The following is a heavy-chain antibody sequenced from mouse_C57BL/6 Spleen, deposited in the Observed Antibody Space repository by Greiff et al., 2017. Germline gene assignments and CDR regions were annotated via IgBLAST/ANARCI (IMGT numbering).Heavy chain of an antibody. J-gene: IGHJ3*01. CDR3: ASYYYGSARFAY. Sequence: VQLQQPGAELVKPGASVKLSCKASGYTFTSYWMQWVKQRPGQGLEWIGAIDPSDSYTNYNHKFKGQATLTVDTSSSTAYMQLSSLTSEDSAVYYCASYYYGSARFAYWGQGTLVTVSA. V-gene: IGHV1-50*01. CDR1: GYTFTSYW. CDR2: IDPSDSYT. D-gene: IGHD1-1*01.